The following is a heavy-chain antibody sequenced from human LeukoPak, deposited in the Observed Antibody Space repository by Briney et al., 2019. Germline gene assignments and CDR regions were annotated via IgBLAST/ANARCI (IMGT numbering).Heavy chain of an antibody. CDR2: IFYDGIT. D-gene: IGHD1-7*01. J-gene: IGHJ2*01. CDR3: ARRTGTPRVKNWYFDL. CDR1: GGSIISRGAYN. V-gene: IGHV4-39*01. Sequence: SETLSLTCTVSGGSIISRGAYNWGWVRQPPGKGLEWIGSIFYDGITYYNPSLKSRVAISVDTSKNQFSLKLNSVTAADTAVYYCARRTGTPRVKNWYFDLWGRGTLVTVSS.